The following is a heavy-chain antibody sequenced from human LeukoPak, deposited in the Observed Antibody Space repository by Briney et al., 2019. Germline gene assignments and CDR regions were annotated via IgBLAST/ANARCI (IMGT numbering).Heavy chain of an antibody. D-gene: IGHD4/OR15-4a*01. J-gene: IGHJ5*02. V-gene: IGHV3-7*01. Sequence: GGSLRLSCAASGFTFSTYWMSWVRQAPGKGLEWVANIKQDGSDKYYVDSVKGRFTISRDNAKKSLFLQMNSLRVEDTAVYYCARDGRPGANSRDWFDPWGQGTLVTVSS. CDR3: ARDGRPGANSRDWFDP. CDR1: GFTFSTYW. CDR2: IKQDGSDK.